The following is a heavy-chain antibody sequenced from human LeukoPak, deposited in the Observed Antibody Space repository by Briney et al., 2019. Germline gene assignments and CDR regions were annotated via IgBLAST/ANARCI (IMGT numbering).Heavy chain of an antibody. V-gene: IGHV3-30-3*01. CDR2: ISYDGSNK. J-gene: IGHJ4*02. D-gene: IGHD6-19*01. CDR3: ARDLTQWLIFDY. CDR1: GFTFSSYA. Sequence: GGSLRLSCAASGFTFSSYAMHWVRQAPGKGLEGVAVISYDGSNKYYADSVKGRFTISRDNSKNTLYLQMNSLRAEDTAVYYCARDLTQWLIFDYWGQGTLVTVSS.